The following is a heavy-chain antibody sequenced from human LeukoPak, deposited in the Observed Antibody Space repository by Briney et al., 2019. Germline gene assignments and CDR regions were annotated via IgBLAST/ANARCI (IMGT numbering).Heavy chain of an antibody. CDR1: GFTFSSYA. J-gene: IGHJ3*02. D-gene: IGHD1-14*01. Sequence: GGSLRLSCAASGFTFSSYAMHWVRQAPGKGLEYVSAISSNGGSTYYANSVKGGFTISRDNSKNTLYLQMGSLRAEDMAVYYCARDLLKGAPENAFDIWGQGTMVTVSS. CDR2: ISSNGGST. CDR3: ARDLLKGAPENAFDI. V-gene: IGHV3-64*01.